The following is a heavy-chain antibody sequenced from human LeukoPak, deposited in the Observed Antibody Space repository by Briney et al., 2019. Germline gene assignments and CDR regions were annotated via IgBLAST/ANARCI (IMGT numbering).Heavy chain of an antibody. D-gene: IGHD6-13*01. Sequence: SETLSLTRAVYGGSFSGYYWSWIRQPPGKGLEWIGEINHSGSTNYNPSLKSRVTISVDTSKNQFSLKLSSVTAADTAVYYCARGPKGYGSSWLYYYYGMDVWGQGTTVTVSS. CDR1: GGSFSGYY. CDR2: INHSGST. J-gene: IGHJ6*02. V-gene: IGHV4-34*01. CDR3: ARGPKGYGSSWLYYYYGMDV.